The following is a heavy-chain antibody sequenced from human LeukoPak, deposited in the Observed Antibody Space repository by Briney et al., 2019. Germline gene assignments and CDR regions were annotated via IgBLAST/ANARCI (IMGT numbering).Heavy chain of an antibody. CDR3: AKEREAYCSGGSCYGSDKLFPADY. Sequence: GGSLRLSCAASGFTFSSYAMTWVRQAPRKGLEWVSSISGTGGSTFYADSVKGRFTVSRDNSKNTLYLQMNSLRAEDTAIYYCAKEREAYCSGGSCYGSDKLFPADYSGQGTLVTVSS. J-gene: IGHJ4*02. V-gene: IGHV3-23*01. D-gene: IGHD2-15*01. CDR2: ISGTGGST. CDR1: GFTFSSYA.